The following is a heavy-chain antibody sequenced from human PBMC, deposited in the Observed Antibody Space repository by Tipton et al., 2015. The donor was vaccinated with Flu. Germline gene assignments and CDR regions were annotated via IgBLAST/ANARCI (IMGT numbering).Heavy chain of an antibody. CDR3: ARGLDRFDY. V-gene: IGHV3-23*01. CDR1: GITFSSYA. CDR2: IVRSGTTR. J-gene: IGHJ4*02. D-gene: IGHD5-12*01. Sequence: SLRLSCTASGITFSSYAMSWVRQAPGKGLEWVSSIVRSGTTRYYADSVKGRFTISRDNSKATLYLQMNSLRAEDTAVYYCARGLDRFDYWGQGTLVTVSS.